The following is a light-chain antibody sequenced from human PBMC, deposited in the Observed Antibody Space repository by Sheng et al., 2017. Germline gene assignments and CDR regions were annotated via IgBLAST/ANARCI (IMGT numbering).Light chain of an antibody. CDR1: QSISSY. CDR2: AAS. CDR3: QQSYSFPLT. Sequence: DIQMTQSPSSLSASVGDRVTITCRASQSISSYLNWYQQKPGKAPKLLIYAASSLQSGVPSRFSGSGSGTDFTLTISSLRPEDFATYYCQQSYSFPLTFGPGSKVDVK. J-gene: IGKJ3*01. V-gene: IGKV1-39*01.